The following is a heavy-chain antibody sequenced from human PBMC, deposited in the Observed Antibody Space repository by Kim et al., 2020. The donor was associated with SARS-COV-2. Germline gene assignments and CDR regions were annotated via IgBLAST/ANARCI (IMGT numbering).Heavy chain of an antibody. V-gene: IGHV1-2*06. Sequence: ASVKVSCKTSGYTFSDYYMNWVRQAPGQGLEWMGRMNPKSGGTDYAKKFQGRLTMTRDTSISTAYMELSDLTSDDTAVYYCARALDTNIGAPGDSWGQGTLVTVSS. CDR2: MNPKSGGT. D-gene: IGHD5-18*01. CDR3: ARALDTNIGAPGDS. CDR1: GYTFSDYY. J-gene: IGHJ4*02.